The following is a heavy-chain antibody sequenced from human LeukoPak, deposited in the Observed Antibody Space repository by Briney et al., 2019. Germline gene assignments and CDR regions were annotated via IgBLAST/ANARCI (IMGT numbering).Heavy chain of an antibody. J-gene: IGHJ4*02. CDR2: IYTSGST. Sequence: KPSETLSLTCTVSGGSMSSNYWSWIRQPAGKGLECIGRIYTSGSTNYNPSNPSLKSRVTMSVDTSKNQFSLKLSSVTAADTAVYYCAGSIAARLDYWGQGTLVTVSS. CDR3: AGSIAARLDY. V-gene: IGHV4-4*07. D-gene: IGHD6-6*01. CDR1: GGSMSSNY.